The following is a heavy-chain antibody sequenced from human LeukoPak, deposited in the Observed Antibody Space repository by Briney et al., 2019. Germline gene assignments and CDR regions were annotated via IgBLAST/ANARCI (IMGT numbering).Heavy chain of an antibody. V-gene: IGHV1-2*02. J-gene: IGHJ4*02. CDR2: ISPKSGDT. CDR1: GYTFSGYY. CDR3: ARGRDKTTSPAIDY. D-gene: IGHD2-2*01. Sequence: GASVKVSCKASGYTFSGYYMHWVRQAPGQGHEWMGWISPKSGDTNYAQNFQGRVTMTRDTSISTAYMELSRLTSDDTAVYYCARGRDKTTSPAIDYWGQVTLVTVSS.